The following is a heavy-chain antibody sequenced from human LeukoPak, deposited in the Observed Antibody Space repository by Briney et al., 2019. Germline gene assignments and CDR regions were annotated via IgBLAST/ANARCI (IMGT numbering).Heavy chain of an antibody. D-gene: IGHD3-10*01. CDR1: GGSISSYY. CDR3: AARGFWDFDY. CDR2: IYYSGST. Sequence: SETLSLTCTVSGGSISSYYWSWIRQPPGKGLEWIGYIYYSGSTNYNPSPKSRVTISVDTSKNQFSLKLSSVTAADTAVYYCAARGFWDFDYWGQGTLVTVSS. J-gene: IGHJ4*02. V-gene: IGHV4-59*01.